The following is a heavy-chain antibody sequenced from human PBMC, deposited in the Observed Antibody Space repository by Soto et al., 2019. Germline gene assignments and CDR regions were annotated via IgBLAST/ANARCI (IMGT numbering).Heavy chain of an antibody. J-gene: IGHJ5*02. V-gene: IGHV1-3*01. Sequence: ASVKVSCKXSGYTFTSYAMHWVRQAPGQRLEWMGWINAGNGNTKYSQKFQGRVTITRDTSASTAYMELSSLRSEDTAVYYCARDEYSSSWPRRGWFDPWGQGTLVTVSS. CDR3: ARDEYSSSWPRRGWFDP. CDR2: INAGNGNT. D-gene: IGHD6-13*01. CDR1: GYTFTSYA.